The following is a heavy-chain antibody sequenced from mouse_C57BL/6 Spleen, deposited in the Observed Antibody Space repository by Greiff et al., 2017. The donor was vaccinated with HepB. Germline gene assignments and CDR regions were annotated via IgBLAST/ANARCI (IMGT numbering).Heavy chain of an antibody. J-gene: IGHJ4*01. CDR3: ARWGGTVMDY. CDR2: INPGSGGT. Sequence: VQRVESGAELVRPGTSVKVSCKASGYAFTNYLIEWVKQRPGQGLEWIGVINPGSGGTNYNEKFKGKATLTADKSSSTAYMQLSSLTSEDSAVYFCARWGGTVMDYWGQGTSVTVSS. D-gene: IGHD1-1*01. CDR1: GYAFTNYL. V-gene: IGHV1-54*01.